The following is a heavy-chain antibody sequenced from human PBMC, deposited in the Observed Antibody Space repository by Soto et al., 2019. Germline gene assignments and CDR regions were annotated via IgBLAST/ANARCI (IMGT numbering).Heavy chain of an antibody. V-gene: IGHV3-23*01. Sequence: GGSLRLSCAASGFIFSNHAMSWVRQVPGKGLEWVSGISAGGNLIYYADSVRGRFTMSRDSSKNMLYLQMNSLRAEDTAVYFCAKRQGIGAAAKNFDFWGQGARVTVSS. D-gene: IGHD6-13*01. CDR1: GFIFSNHA. CDR2: ISAGGNLI. J-gene: IGHJ4*02. CDR3: AKRQGIGAAAKNFDF.